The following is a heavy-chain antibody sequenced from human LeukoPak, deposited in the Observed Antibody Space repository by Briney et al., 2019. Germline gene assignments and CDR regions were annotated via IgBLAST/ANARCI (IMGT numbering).Heavy chain of an antibody. J-gene: IGHJ4*02. V-gene: IGHV3-13*05. Sequence: PGGSRRLSCASSGCTFRWYDMHWVRQATGKGLEWVSAIGTVGDPYYPGSVKGRFTISRENAKNSLYLQMNSLRAGDTAVYYCARGAVVALGQGHFEYWGMRSLVTVSS. CDR1: GCTFRWYD. D-gene: IGHD7-27*01. CDR2: IGTVGDP. CDR3: ARGAVVALGQGHFEY.